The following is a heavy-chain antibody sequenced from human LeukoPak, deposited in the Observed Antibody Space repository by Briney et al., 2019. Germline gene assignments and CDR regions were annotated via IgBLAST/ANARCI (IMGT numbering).Heavy chain of an antibody. Sequence: SETLSLTCIVSGGSVSSGGHYWGWIRQPPGKGLEWIGSIYYSGSTYYNPSLNNRVTIFIDMSKNQFSLRLNSVTATDTAVYYCARLVCGGGSCPAEFDYWGQGTLVTASS. J-gene: IGHJ4*02. CDR3: ARLVCGGGSCPAEFDY. CDR2: IYYSGST. D-gene: IGHD2-15*01. V-gene: IGHV4-39*01. CDR1: GGSVSSGGHY.